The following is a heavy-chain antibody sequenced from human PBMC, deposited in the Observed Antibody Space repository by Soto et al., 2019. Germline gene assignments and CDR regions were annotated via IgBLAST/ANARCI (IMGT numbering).Heavy chain of an antibody. CDR3: ARQTEYSSTRPYYYYGMDV. V-gene: IGHV5-10-1*01. CDR1: GYSFTSYW. CDR2: IDPSDSYT. Sequence: VESLTISCKVSGYSFTSYWIIWVLQMPGKGLEWMGRIDPSDSYTNYSPSFQGHVTISADKSISTAYLQWSSLKASDTAMYYCARQTEYSSTRPYYYYGMDVWGQGTTVTVSS. D-gene: IGHD6-6*01. J-gene: IGHJ6*01.